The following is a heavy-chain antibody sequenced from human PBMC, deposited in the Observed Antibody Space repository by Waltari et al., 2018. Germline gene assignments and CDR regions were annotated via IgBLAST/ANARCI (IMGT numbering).Heavy chain of an antibody. CDR1: GGTFSSYA. D-gene: IGHD4-17*01. V-gene: IGHV1-69*06. Sequence: QVQLVQSGAEVKKPGSSVKVSCKASGGTFSSYAISWVRQAPGQGLEWMGGIIPIFGTANYAQKFQGRVTMTTDTSTSTAYMELRSLRSDDTAVYYCARVGGRVTTPFDYWGQGTLVTVSS. J-gene: IGHJ4*02. CDR2: IIPIFGTA. CDR3: ARVGGRVTTPFDY.